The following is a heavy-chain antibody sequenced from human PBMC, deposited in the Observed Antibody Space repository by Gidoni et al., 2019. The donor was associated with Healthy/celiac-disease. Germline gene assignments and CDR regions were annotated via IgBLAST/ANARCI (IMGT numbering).Heavy chain of an antibody. CDR1: GFTFSSYG. J-gene: IGHJ3*02. D-gene: IGHD3-22*01. CDR3: AGATGYYDSSGYLGDI. Sequence: QVQLVESGGGVVQPGRSLRLSCAASGFTFSSYGMHWVCHAPGKGLEWVAVRWYDGSNKYYADSVKGRFTISRDNYKNTLYLQMNSRRAEDTAVYYCAGATGYYDSSGYLGDIWGQGTMVTVSS. CDR2: RWYDGSNK. V-gene: IGHV3-33*01.